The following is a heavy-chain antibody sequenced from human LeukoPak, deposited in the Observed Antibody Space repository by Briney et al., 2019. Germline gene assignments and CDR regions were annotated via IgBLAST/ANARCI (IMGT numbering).Heavy chain of an antibody. J-gene: IGHJ6*02. CDR1: GFTFSSYS. Sequence: GGSLRLSCAASGFTFSSYSMNWVRQAPGKGLEWVSSISSSSSYIYYADSVKGRFTISRDNSKNTLYLQMNSLRAEDSAVYYCAKYNSSWFFSGMDVWGQGTTVTISS. V-gene: IGHV3-21*04. CDR3: AKYNSSWFFSGMDV. CDR2: ISSSSSYI. D-gene: IGHD6-13*01.